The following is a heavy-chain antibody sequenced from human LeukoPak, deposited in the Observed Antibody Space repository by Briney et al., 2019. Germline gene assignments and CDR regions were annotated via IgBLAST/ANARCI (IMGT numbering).Heavy chain of an antibody. D-gene: IGHD4-17*01. CDR3: AKNGYGDSAPRDFDH. CDR2: IDVSGVSR. CDR1: GFIFSSYG. V-gene: IGHV3-23*01. J-gene: IGHJ4*02. Sequence: PGGSLRLSCAASGFIFSSYGMSWVRHAPGKGLEWFAGIDVSGVSRYYADSVKGRFTISRDDAKNTLYLQMNSLRGEDTALYYCAKNGYGDSAPRDFDHWGQGTLVTVSS.